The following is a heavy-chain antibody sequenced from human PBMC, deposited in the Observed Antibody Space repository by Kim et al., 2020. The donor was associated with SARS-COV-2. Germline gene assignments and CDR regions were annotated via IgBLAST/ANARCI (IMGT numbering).Heavy chain of an antibody. Sequence: ASVKVSCKASGYTFTSYDINWVRQATGQGLEWMGWMNPNSGNTGYAQKFQGRVTMTRNTSISTAYMELSSLRSEDTAVYYCARVGRTMVRGVIITFLPKRKNWFDPWGQGTLVTVSS. V-gene: IGHV1-8*01. CDR1: GYTFTSYD. CDR3: ARVGRTMVRGVIITFLPKRKNWFDP. J-gene: IGHJ5*02. D-gene: IGHD3-10*01. CDR2: MNPNSGNT.